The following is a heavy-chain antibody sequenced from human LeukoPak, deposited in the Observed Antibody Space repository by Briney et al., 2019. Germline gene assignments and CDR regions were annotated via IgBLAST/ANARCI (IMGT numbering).Heavy chain of an antibody. CDR3: AKGRNSGSYFGIDP. D-gene: IGHD3-10*01. CDR2: IGSSGVNT. CDR1: GFTFSEYA. V-gene: IGHV3-23*01. J-gene: IGHJ5*02. Sequence: PGGSLRLSCAASGFTFSEYAMSWVRQAPGKGLEWVSGIGSSGVNTDYATSVKGRFTISRDNTKSTLHLLMNSLRVEDTATYYCAKGRNSGSYFGIDPWGQGTPVSVSS.